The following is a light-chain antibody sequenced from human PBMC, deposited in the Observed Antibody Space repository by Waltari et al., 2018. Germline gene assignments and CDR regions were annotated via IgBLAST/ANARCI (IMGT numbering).Light chain of an antibody. V-gene: IGKV2-28*01. Sequence: DIVMTQSPLPLPVTPGEPASLPCRFSQCLQPSNGYNYLDWYLQKPGQSPQLLIYLGSNRASGVPDRFSGSGSGTDFTLKISRVEAEDVGVYYCMQALQTPRTFGQGTKVEIK. CDR2: LGS. CDR1: QCLQPSNGYNY. CDR3: MQALQTPRT. J-gene: IGKJ1*01.